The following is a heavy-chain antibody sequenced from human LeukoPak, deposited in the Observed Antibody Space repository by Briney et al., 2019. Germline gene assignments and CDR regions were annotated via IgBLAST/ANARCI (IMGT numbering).Heavy chain of an antibody. CDR2: TIPIFGTT. Sequence: PSVKVSCQASGGTVRRFGISWVRQAPGQGLEWMGGTIPIFGTTSYVQKFQGRVTINADESTSTAYMELSSLRSEDTAVYYCARVVTPKYCSSTSCYWKGWFDPWGQGTLVTVSS. D-gene: IGHD2-2*01. CDR1: GGTVRRFG. V-gene: IGHV1-69*13. J-gene: IGHJ5*02. CDR3: ARVVTPKYCSSTSCYWKGWFDP.